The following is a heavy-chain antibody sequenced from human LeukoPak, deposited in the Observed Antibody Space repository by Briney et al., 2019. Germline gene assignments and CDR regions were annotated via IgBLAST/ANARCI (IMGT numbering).Heavy chain of an antibody. CDR3: ARDRVYCSSTSCSKGNWFDP. J-gene: IGHJ5*02. Sequence: GASVKVSCKASGGTFSSYAISWVRQAPGQGLEWMGRIIPNSGGTNYAQKFQGRVTMTRDTSISTAYMELSRLRSDDTAVYYCARDRVYCSSTSCSKGNWFDPWGQGTLVTVSS. V-gene: IGHV1-2*02. CDR2: IIPNSGGT. CDR1: GGTFSSYA. D-gene: IGHD2-2*01.